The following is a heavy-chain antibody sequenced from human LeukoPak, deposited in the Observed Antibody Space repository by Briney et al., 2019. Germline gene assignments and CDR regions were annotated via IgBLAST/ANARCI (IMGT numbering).Heavy chain of an antibody. J-gene: IGHJ6*04. CDR3: AGSNVLRFFEWFLDV. V-gene: IGHV1-69*13. D-gene: IGHD3-3*01. CDR1: GGTFSSYA. Sequence: SVKVSCKASGGTFSSYAISWVRQAPGQGLEWMGGIIPIFGTANYAQKFQGRVTITADESTSTAYMELSSLRSEDTAVYYCAGSNVLRFFEWFLDVWGKGTTVTVSS. CDR2: IIPIFGTA.